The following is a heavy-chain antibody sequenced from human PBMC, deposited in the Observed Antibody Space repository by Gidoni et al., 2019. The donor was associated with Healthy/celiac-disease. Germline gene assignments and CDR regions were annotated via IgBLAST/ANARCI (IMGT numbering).Heavy chain of an antibody. CDR3: ARDRCHPGLLWFGESRSGMDAFDI. V-gene: IGHV3-21*01. CDR2: ISSRSSYI. CDR1: VFPLSSDS. D-gene: IGHD3-10*01. J-gene: IGHJ3*02. Sequence: VLLVESVGGLVKPGGSLRLSCAASVFPLSSDSMTWIGQARGKGLEWVSCISSRSSYIYYADSVKGGFTISRGNAKNALYLKMNSLRAEDTAVYYGARDRCHPGLLWFGESRSGMDAFDIWGQGTMVTVSS.